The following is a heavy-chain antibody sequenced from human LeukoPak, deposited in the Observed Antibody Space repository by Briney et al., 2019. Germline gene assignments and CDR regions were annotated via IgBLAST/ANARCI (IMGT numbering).Heavy chain of an antibody. CDR3: ARLYYYGSGSYFRGHNFDY. CDR1: GFTFSSYW. D-gene: IGHD3-10*01. CDR2: IKQDGSEK. Sequence: GGSLRLSCAASGFTFSSYWMSWVRQAPGKGLEWVANIKQDGSEKYYVDSVKGRFTISRDNAKNSLSLQMNSLRAEDTAVYYCARLYYYGSGSYFRGHNFDYWGQGTLVTVSS. J-gene: IGHJ4*02. V-gene: IGHV3-7*01.